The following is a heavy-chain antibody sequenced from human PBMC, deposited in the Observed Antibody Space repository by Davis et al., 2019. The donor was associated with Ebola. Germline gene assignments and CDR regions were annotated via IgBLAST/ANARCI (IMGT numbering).Heavy chain of an antibody. CDR3: ATLDILTAYVSYAMDV. Sequence: ASVKVSCKGSGYSFSDYYMHWVQGAPGKGLEWVGLVDPKGGKTVYAEKFQDRVTISADKSTDTVYMELSSLRYEDTAVYYCATLDILTAYVSYAMDVWGQGTTVTVS. CDR2: VDPKGGKT. V-gene: IGHV1-69-2*01. CDR1: GYSFSDYY. D-gene: IGHD3-9*01. J-gene: IGHJ6*02.